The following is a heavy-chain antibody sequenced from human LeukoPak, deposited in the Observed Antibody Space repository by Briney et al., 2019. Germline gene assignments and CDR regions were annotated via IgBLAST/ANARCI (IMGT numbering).Heavy chain of an antibody. Sequence: ASVKVSCKASGGTFSSYAISWVRQAPGQGLEWMGRIIPIFGIANYAQKFQGRVTITADKSTSTAYMELSSLRSEDTAVYYCARDRADYSNSVYFDYWGQGTLVTVSS. D-gene: IGHD4-11*01. CDR3: ARDRADYSNSVYFDY. CDR1: GGTFSSYA. J-gene: IGHJ4*02. CDR2: IIPIFGIA. V-gene: IGHV1-69*04.